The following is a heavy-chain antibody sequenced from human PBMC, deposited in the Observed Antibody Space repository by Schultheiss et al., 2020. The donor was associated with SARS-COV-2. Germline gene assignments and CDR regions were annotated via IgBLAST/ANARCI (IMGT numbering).Heavy chain of an antibody. CDR3: ARGGATTYYYYGMDV. D-gene: IGHD5-12*01. CDR1: GCSISSYY. Sequence: SETLSLTCTVSGCSISSYYWSWIRQPPGKGLEWIGYIYYSGSTNYNPSLKSRVTISVDTSKNQFSLKLSSVTAADTAVYYCARGGATTYYYYGMDVWGQGTTVTVAS. CDR2: IYYSGST. J-gene: IGHJ6*02. V-gene: IGHV4-59*01.